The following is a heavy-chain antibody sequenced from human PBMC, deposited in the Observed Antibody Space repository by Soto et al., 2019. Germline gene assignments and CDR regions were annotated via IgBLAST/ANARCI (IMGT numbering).Heavy chain of an antibody. CDR2: IYYSGST. CDR1: GGSVSSGDYY. Sequence: SETLSLTCIVSGGSVSSGDYYWSWIRQPPGKGLEWIGYIYYSGSTHYNPSLKSRITISADTSKNQFSLKLSSVTAADAAVYYCARAFCSGGSCHNFDYWGKGTLVTVS. V-gene: IGHV4-30-4*01. CDR3: ARAFCSGGSCHNFDY. J-gene: IGHJ4*02. D-gene: IGHD2-15*01.